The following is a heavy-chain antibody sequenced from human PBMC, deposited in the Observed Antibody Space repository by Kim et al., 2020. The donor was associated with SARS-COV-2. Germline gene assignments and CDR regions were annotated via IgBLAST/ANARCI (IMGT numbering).Heavy chain of an antibody. CDR3: ARDSSGWSRDY. V-gene: IGHV3-21*01. CDR2: I. J-gene: IGHJ4*02. Sequence: IVYTDSVKVRFTISSDSAKNSLFLQMNGLRAEDTALYYCARDSSGWSRDYWGQGTLVTVSS. D-gene: IGHD6-19*01.